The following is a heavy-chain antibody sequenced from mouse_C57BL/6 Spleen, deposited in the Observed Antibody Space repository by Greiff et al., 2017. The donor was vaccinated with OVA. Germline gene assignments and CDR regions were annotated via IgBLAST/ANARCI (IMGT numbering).Heavy chain of an antibody. Sequence: QVQLQQPGAELVKPGASVKLSCKASGYTFTSYWMHWVKQRPGRGLEWIGRIDPNSGGTKYNEKFKSKATLTVDKPSSTAYMQLSSLTSEDSAVYYCARDWITTVVATYYYAMDYWGQGTSVTVSS. CDR1: GYTFTSYW. V-gene: IGHV1-72*01. D-gene: IGHD1-1*01. CDR2: IDPNSGGT. CDR3: ARDWITTVVATYYYAMDY. J-gene: IGHJ4*01.